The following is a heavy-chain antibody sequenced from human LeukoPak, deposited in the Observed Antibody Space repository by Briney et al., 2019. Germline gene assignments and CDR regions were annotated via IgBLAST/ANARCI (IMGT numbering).Heavy chain of an antibody. CDR1: GFTFSSYW. D-gene: IGHD4-23*01. CDR2: IASDGSST. J-gene: IGHJ4*02. CDR3: ARGRPHGNDY. Sequence: GGSLRLSCAASGFTFSSYWMNWVRQAPGKGLVWVSRIASDGSSTTYADSVKGRFSISRDNAKNTLYLQINSLRVEDTAVYYCARGRPHGNDYWGQGTLVTVSS. V-gene: IGHV3-74*01.